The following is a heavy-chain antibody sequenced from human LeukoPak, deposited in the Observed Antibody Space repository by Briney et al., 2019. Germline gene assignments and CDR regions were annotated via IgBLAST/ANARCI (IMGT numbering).Heavy chain of an antibody. D-gene: IGHD5-18*01. J-gene: IGHJ4*02. V-gene: IGHV3-30*01. Sequence: ESVRGRLTTSRDNSKNTLYLQMNSLRAEDTAVYYCARGAGIQLWLPFDYWGQGTLVTVSS. CDR3: ARGAGIQLWLPFDY.